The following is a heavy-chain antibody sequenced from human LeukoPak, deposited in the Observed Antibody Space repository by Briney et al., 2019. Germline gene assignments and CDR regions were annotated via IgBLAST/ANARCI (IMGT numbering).Heavy chain of an antibody. CDR3: AKARYYDFWSGPSAPNAFDI. V-gene: IGHV3-30*02. J-gene: IGHJ3*02. D-gene: IGHD3-3*01. CDR1: GFTFNNYG. Sequence: GGSLRLSCAASGFTFNNYGMHWVRQAPGKGLEWVAFIRYDGSNKYYADSVKGRFTISRDNSKNTLYLQMNSLRAEDTAVYYCAKARYYDFWSGPSAPNAFDIWGQGTMVTVSS. CDR2: IRYDGSNK.